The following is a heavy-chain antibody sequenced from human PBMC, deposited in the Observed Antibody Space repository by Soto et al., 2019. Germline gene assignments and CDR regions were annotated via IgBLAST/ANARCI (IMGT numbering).Heavy chain of an antibody. D-gene: IGHD6-19*01. V-gene: IGHV3-30*18. CDR3: AKGGLQCLVTSDFLH. Sequence: GGSLRLSCAASGFTFSDYAMHGVRQAPGKGLEWVAVVSHDGRNTHYADSVKGRFTISRDSSKNTVSLEMTSLRAEDTAVYYCAKGGLQCLVTSDFLHWVQGDLLTVSS. J-gene: IGHJ4*02. CDR1: GFTFSDYA. CDR2: VSHDGRNT.